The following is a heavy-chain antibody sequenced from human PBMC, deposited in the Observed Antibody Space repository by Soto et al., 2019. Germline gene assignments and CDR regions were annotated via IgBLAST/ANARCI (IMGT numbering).Heavy chain of an antibody. CDR2: ISSSGSTI. D-gene: IGHD1-26*01. CDR1: RFTFSDYY. CDR3: ARASLVLTRIVGARGWYFDY. V-gene: IGHV3-11*01. J-gene: IGHJ4*02. Sequence: QVQLVESGGGLVKPGGSLRLSCAASRFTFSDYYMSWIRQAPGKGLEWVSYISSSGSTIYYADSVKGRFTISRDNAKNSLYLQMNSLRAEDTAVYYCARASLVLTRIVGARGWYFDYWGQGTLVTVSS.